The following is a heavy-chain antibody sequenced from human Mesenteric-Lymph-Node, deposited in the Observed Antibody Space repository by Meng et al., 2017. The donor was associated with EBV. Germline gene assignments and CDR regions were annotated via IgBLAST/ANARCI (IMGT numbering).Heavy chain of an antibody. D-gene: IGHD4-17*01. V-gene: IGHV3-74*01. Sequence: EVQLVESXXGLVQXGGSLRLSCAASGFTFSSYWMHWVRQAPGKGLVWVSRINSDGSSTSYADSVKGRFTISRDNAKNTLYLQMNSLRAEDTAVYYCAKMTTVSKVGDYWGQGPLVTVSS. CDR3: AKMTTVSKVGDY. CDR1: GFTFSSYW. J-gene: IGHJ4*02. CDR2: INSDGSST.